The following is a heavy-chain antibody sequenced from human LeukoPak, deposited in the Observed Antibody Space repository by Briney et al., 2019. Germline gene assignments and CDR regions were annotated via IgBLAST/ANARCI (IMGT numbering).Heavy chain of an antibody. V-gene: IGHV4-31*03. D-gene: IGHD3-10*01. CDR3: ARSPPRYYGSGSYFDY. J-gene: IGHJ4*02. CDR2: IYYSGST. CDR1: GGSISSGGYY. Sequence: SQTLSLTCTVSGGSISSGGYYWSWIRQHPGKGLEWIGYIYYSGSTNYNPSLKSRVTISVDTSKNQFSLKLSSVTAADTAVYYCARSPPRYYGSGSYFDYWGQGTLVTVSS.